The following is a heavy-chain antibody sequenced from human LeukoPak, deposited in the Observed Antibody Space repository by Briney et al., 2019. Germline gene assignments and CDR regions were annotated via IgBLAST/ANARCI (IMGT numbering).Heavy chain of an antibody. V-gene: IGHV3-30*03. CDR2: ISYDGSNK. D-gene: IGHD5-18*01. J-gene: IGHJ4*02. CDR1: GFTFSSYG. CDR3: AVLVDTAMVRSFDY. Sequence: GGSLRLSCAASGFTFSSYGMHWVRQAPGKGLEWVAVISYDGSNKYYADSVKGRFTISRDNSKNTLYLQMNSLRAEDTAVYYCAVLVDTAMVRSFDYWGQGTLVTVSS.